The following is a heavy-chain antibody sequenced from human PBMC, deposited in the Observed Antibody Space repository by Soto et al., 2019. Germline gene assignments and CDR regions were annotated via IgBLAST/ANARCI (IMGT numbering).Heavy chain of an antibody. Sequence: PGGSLRLSCAASGFTFSSYWMSWVRQAPGKGLEWVANIKQDGSEKYYVDSMKGRFTISRDNAKNSLYLQMNSLRAEDTAVYYCARARVMYYYDSSGYYYSCYFDYWGQGTLVTVSS. CDR2: IKQDGSEK. V-gene: IGHV3-7*03. CDR1: GFTFSSYW. J-gene: IGHJ4*02. D-gene: IGHD3-22*01. CDR3: ARARVMYYYDSSGYYYSCYFDY.